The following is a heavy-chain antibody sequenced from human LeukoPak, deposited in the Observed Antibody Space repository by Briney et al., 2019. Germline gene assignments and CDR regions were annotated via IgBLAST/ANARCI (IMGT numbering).Heavy chain of an antibody. D-gene: IGHD3-16*01. V-gene: IGHV4-59*01. CDR1: GGSISSYY. J-gene: IGHJ4*02. Sequence: SETLSLTCTVSGGSISSYYWSWIRQPPVKGLEWIGYIYYSGSTNYNPSLKSRVTISVDTSKNQFSLKLSSVTAADTAVYYCARDEEGGGYDYWGQGTLVTVSS. CDR2: IYYSGST. CDR3: ARDEEGGGYDY.